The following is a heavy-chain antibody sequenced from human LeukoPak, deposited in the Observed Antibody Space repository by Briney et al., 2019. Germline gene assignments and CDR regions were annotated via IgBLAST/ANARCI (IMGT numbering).Heavy chain of an antibody. J-gene: IGHJ4*02. CDR2: IRCDGNDK. D-gene: IGHD1-26*01. CDR1: GFTFNAFG. CDR3: VKRGATVRRTYFFDS. Sequence: GGSLRLSCVASGFTFNAFGMHWVRQVPGKGLEWVAFIRCDGNDKYYSGSVEGRFTISRDNPKNTLYLQMNSLRVEDTSFYYCVKRGATVRRTYFFDSWGQGALVTVSS. V-gene: IGHV3-30*02.